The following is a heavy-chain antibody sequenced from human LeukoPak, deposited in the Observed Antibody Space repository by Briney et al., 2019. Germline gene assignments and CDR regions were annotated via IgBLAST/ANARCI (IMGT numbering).Heavy chain of an antibody. V-gene: IGHV1-18*04. CDR1: GYTFTSYG. J-gene: IGHJ6*04. D-gene: IGHD3-10*01. Sequence: ASVKVSCKASGYTFTSYGISWVRQAPGQGLEWMGWISAYNGNTNYAQKLQGRVTMTTDTSTSTAYMELRSLRSDDTAVYYCARSYGSGSYLLYYYYYGMDVWGKGITVTVSS. CDR2: ISAYNGNT. CDR3: ARSYGSGSYLLYYYYYGMDV.